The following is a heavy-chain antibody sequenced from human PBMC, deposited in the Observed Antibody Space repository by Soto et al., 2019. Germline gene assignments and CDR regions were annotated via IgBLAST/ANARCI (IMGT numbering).Heavy chain of an antibody. CDR3: ATVGFLEWLFFDY. Sequence: GGSLRLSCAASGFTFSSYAMHWVRQAPGKGLEWVAVISYDGSNKYYADSVKGRFTISRDNSKNTLYLQMNSLRAEDTAVYYCATVGFLEWLFFDYWGQGTLVTVS. J-gene: IGHJ4*02. D-gene: IGHD3-3*01. CDR1: GFTFSSYA. CDR2: ISYDGSNK. V-gene: IGHV3-30-3*01.